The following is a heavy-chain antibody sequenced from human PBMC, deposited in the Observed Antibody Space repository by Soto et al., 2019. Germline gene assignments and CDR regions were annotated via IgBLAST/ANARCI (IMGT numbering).Heavy chain of an antibody. V-gene: IGHV1-69*13. CDR3: ATYYDYVWGSYRYMYFDY. Sequence: ASVKVSCKASGGTFSSYAISWVRQAPGQGLEWMGGIIPIFGTANYAQKFQGRVTITADESTSTAYMELSSLRSEDTAVYYCATYYDYVWGSYRYMYFDYWGQGTLVTVSS. CDR1: GGTFSSYA. D-gene: IGHD3-16*02. CDR2: IIPIFGTA. J-gene: IGHJ4*02.